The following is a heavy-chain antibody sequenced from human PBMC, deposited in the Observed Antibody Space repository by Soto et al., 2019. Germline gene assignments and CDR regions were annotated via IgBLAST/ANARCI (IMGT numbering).Heavy chain of an antibody. Sequence: QVQLVQSGGEVKKPGASVKVSCKASGYTFTSYGISWVRQAPGQGLEWMGRISAYNGNTNYAQKLQGRVTMTTDISTSPAYMVLRSLRSDDTAVYYCARVVGALGHWFDPWGQGTLVTVSS. CDR1: GYTFTSYG. CDR3: ARVVGALGHWFDP. V-gene: IGHV1-18*01. J-gene: IGHJ5*02. D-gene: IGHD1-26*01. CDR2: ISAYNGNT.